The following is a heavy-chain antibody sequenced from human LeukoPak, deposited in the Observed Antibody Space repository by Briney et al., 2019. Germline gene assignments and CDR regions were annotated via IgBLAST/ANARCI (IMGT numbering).Heavy chain of an antibody. CDR3: AREAYYDSIGY. J-gene: IGHJ4*02. D-gene: IGHD3-22*01. V-gene: IGHV3-66*01. CDR2: IYSGGST. CDR1: GFTVSSNY. Sequence: GSLRLSCAASGFTVSSNYMSWVRQAPGKGLEWVSVIYSGGSTYYADSVKGRFTISRDNSKNTLYLQMNSLRAEDTAVYYCAREAYYDSIGYWGQGTLVTVSS.